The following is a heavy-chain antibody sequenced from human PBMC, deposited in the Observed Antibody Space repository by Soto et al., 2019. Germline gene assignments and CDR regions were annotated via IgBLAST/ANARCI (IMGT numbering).Heavy chain of an antibody. CDR2: IIPIFGTA. CDR3: ARSLNYGDYVSRGEGGFDY. CDR1: GGTFSSYA. D-gene: IGHD4-17*01. Sequence: QVQLVQSGAEVKKPGSSVKVSCKASGGTFSSYAISWVRQAPGQGLEWMGGIIPIFGTANYAQKFQGRVTIPADESTSTAYMERSGLRSEDTAVYYCARSLNYGDYVSRGEGGFDYWGQGTLVTVSS. J-gene: IGHJ4*02. V-gene: IGHV1-69*01.